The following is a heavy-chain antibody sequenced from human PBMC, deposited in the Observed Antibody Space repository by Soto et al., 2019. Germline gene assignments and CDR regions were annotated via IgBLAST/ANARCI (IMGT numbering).Heavy chain of an antibody. Sequence: SVKVSCKASGGTFSSDAISWVRQAPGQGLEWMGGIIPIFGTANYAQKFQGRVTITADESTSTAYMELSSLRSEDTAVYYCARAPYYYDSSGYYYPNWFDPWGQGTLVTVAS. J-gene: IGHJ5*02. CDR3: ARAPYYYDSSGYYYPNWFDP. D-gene: IGHD3-22*01. CDR2: IIPIFGTA. V-gene: IGHV1-69*13. CDR1: GGTFSSDA.